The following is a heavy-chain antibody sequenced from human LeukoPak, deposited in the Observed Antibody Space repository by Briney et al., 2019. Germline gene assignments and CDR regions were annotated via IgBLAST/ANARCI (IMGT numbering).Heavy chain of an antibody. D-gene: IGHD3-22*01. Sequence: PSETLSLTCSVSGASISSSTSYWDWIRQSPGKGLEWIGHIYYSGSTFYNPSLKSRVTISVDTSKNQFSLKVTSVTAADTAVYYCASLNYFPDSRGYSSPAFNIWGQGTVITVSS. CDR2: IYYSGST. V-gene: IGHV4-39*07. CDR1: GASISSSTSY. J-gene: IGHJ3*02. CDR3: ASLNYFPDSRGYSSPAFNI.